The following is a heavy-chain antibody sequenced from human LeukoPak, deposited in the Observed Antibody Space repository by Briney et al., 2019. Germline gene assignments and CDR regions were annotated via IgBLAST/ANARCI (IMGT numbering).Heavy chain of an antibody. CDR2: TNHSGST. J-gene: IGHJ4*02. Sequence: SETLSLTCAVYGGSFSGYYWSWIRQPPGKGLEWIGETNHSGSTNYNPSLKSRVTISVGTSKNQFSLKLSSVTAADTAVYYCARGLGYYGDWGQGTLVTVSS. V-gene: IGHV4-34*01. D-gene: IGHD3-10*01. CDR1: GGSFSGYY. CDR3: ARGLGYYGD.